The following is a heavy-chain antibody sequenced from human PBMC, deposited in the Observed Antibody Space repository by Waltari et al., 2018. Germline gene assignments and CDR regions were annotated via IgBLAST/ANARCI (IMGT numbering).Heavy chain of an antibody. V-gene: IGHV4-4*07. Sequence: QVQLQESGPGLVKPSETLSLTCTVSGGSISSYYWSWIRQPAGKGLEWIGRIYTSGSTNYNPSLKSRVTMTRDTSTSTVYMELSSLRSEDTAVYYCARGKWELEPDAFDIWGQGTMVTVSS. J-gene: IGHJ3*02. D-gene: IGHD1-26*01. CDR3: ARGKWELEPDAFDI. CDR2: IYTSGST. CDR1: GGSISSYY.